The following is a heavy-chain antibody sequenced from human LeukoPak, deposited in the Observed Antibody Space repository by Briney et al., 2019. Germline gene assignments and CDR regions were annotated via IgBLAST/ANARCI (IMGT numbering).Heavy chain of an antibody. Sequence: PSGTLSLTCAVSGGSISSSNWWSWVRQPPGKGLEWIGEIYHSGSTNYNPSLKSRVTISVDKSKNQFSLKLNSVTAADTAVYYCARVSWFPGTSYYFMDVWGKGTTVTVSS. CDR2: IYHSGST. CDR1: GGSISSSNW. V-gene: IGHV4-4*02. J-gene: IGHJ6*03. CDR3: ARVSWFPGTSYYFMDV. D-gene: IGHD1-1*01.